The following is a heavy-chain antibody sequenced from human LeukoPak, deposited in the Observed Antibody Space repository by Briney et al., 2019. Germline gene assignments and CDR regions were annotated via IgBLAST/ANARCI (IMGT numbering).Heavy chain of an antibody. CDR1: GGSISSYY. Sequence: SETLSLTCTVSGGSISSYYWSWIRQPPGKGLEWIGYIYYTGSTNYNPSLKSRVTISVDTSKNQFSLKLSSVTAADTAVYYCAKHGHSSSWYGGPPNWFDPWGQGTLVTVSS. CDR3: AKHGHSSSWYGGPPNWFDP. J-gene: IGHJ5*02. CDR2: IYYTGST. V-gene: IGHV4-59*08. D-gene: IGHD6-13*01.